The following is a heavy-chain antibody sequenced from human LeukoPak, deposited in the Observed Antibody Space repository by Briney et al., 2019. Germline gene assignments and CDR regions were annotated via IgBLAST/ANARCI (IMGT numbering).Heavy chain of an antibody. V-gene: IGHV3-21*01. J-gene: IGHJ4*02. CDR3: ARDGGVDGYNSYFDY. CDR1: GFTFSSYS. D-gene: IGHD5-24*01. CDR2: ISSRSSNL. Sequence: KPGGSLRLSCAASGFTFSSYSMNWVRQAPGKGLEWVSSISSRSSNLYYADSVKGRFTISRDNAKNSLYLQMTSLRAEDTALYYCARDGGVDGYNSYFDYWGQGTLVTVSS.